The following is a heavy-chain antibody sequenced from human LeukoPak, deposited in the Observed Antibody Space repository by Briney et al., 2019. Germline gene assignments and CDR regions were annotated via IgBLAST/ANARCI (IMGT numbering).Heavy chain of an antibody. V-gene: IGHV4-30-4*08. J-gene: IGHJ4*02. D-gene: IGHD6-6*01. Sequence: TPSETLSLTCTVSGGSISSGDYYWSWIRQRPGKGLEWIGYIYYSGSTYYNPSLKSRVTISVDTSKNQFSLKLSSVTAADTAVYYCARGREQLGDIDYWGQGTLVTVSS. CDR1: GGSISSGDYY. CDR3: ARGREQLGDIDY. CDR2: IYYSGST.